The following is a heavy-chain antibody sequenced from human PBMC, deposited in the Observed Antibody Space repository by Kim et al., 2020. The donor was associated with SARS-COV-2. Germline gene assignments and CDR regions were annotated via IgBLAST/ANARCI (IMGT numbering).Heavy chain of an antibody. CDR3: ARGPHYDSWSGYSDYYYGMDV. J-gene: IGHJ6*02. Sequence: GGSLRLSCSVSGFTFNTFGMHWVRQAPGKGLEWVAVIWFDGSDQYYADSVKGRFTISRDNSKDSLYLQMRSLRADDTAVYYCARGPHYDSWSGYSDYYYGMDVWGQGTTVTVSS. D-gene: IGHD3-3*01. CDR2: IWFDGSDQ. V-gene: IGHV3-33*01. CDR1: GFTFNTFG.